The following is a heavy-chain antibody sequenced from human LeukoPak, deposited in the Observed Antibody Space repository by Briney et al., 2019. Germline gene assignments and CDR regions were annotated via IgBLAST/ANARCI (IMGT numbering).Heavy chain of an antibody. D-gene: IGHD4-17*01. V-gene: IGHV3-74*01. CDR3: TRPDYGDHQFDY. Sequence: PGGSLKLSCAASGFTFSVYWMHWVRQAPGKGLVWVSRINGDGSSIGYADSVKGRFTISRDNAKNTLYLQMNSLRAEDTAVYYCTRPDYGDHQFDYWGQGTLVTVSS. CDR2: INGDGSSI. J-gene: IGHJ4*02. CDR1: GFTFSVYW.